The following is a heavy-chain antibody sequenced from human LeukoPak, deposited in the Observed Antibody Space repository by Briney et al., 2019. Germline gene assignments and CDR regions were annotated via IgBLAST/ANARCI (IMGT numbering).Heavy chain of an antibody. V-gene: IGHV3-23*01. J-gene: IGHJ4*02. CDR3: AKMVREFYTIAYYFDY. D-gene: IGHD2-8*01. CDR1: GFTFSGYA. CDR2: ISGSGAGT. Sequence: GGSLRLSCAASGFTFSGYAMNWVRQAPRKGLEWVSGISGSGAGTYYADSVKGRFTISRDNSKNTLYLQMNSLRADDTAVYYCAKMVREFYTIAYYFDYWGQGTLVTVSS.